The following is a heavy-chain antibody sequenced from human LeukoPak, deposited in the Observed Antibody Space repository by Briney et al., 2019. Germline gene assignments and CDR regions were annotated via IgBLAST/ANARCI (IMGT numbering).Heavy chain of an antibody. D-gene: IGHD3-9*01. CDR2: ISSGSSTI. J-gene: IGHJ4*02. V-gene: IGHV3-48*01. Sequence: PGGSLRLSCAASGFTFSSYSMNWVRQAPGKGLEWVSYISSGSSTIYYADSVKGRFTISRDNAKNSLYLQMNSLRAEDTAVYYCAKGGDYDILTGHDYWGQGTLVTVSS. CDR3: AKGGDYDILTGHDY. CDR1: GFTFSSYS.